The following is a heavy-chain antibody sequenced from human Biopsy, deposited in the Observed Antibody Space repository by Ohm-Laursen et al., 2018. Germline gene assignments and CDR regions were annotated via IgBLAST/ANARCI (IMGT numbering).Heavy chain of an antibody. J-gene: IGHJ6*02. Sequence: SLRLSCAASGFTFDDYTMHWVRQIPGKGLEWVSLISWDGSRTYYADSVRGRFTISRGNAKNCLYLQMNSLRTQDTALYYCARDGGVSYFGLDVWGLGTTATVSS. CDR2: ISWDGSRT. CDR3: ARDGGVSYFGLDV. CDR1: GFTFDDYT. V-gene: IGHV3-43*01. D-gene: IGHD3-16*01.